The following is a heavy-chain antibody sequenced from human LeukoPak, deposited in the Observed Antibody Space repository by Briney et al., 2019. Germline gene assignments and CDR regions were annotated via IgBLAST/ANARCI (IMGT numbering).Heavy chain of an antibody. V-gene: IGHV5-51*01. CDR1: GYSFTSYW. J-gene: IGHJ6*03. CDR2: IYPGDSDT. D-gene: IGHD6-19*01. CDR3: ARHPGYSSGPGHYYYMDV. Sequence: GESLKISCKGSGYSFTSYWIGWVRQMPGKGLGWMGIIYPGDSDTRYSPSFQGQVTISADKSISTAYLQWSSLKASDTAMYYCARHPGYSSGPGHYYYMDVWGKGTTVTVSS.